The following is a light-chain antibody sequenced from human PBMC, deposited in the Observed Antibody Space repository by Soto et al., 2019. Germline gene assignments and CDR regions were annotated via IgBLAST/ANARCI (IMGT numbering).Light chain of an antibody. Sequence: IVMTQSPATLSVSPGERATLSCRASQTLINKLAWFQQEPGQPPRLLIYDASTRATGVPARFSGSGSGTEFTLTTSSLKSEDLAGYSCQHYKDWQLTFGHRTKVAIK. CDR3: QHYKDWQLT. J-gene: IGKJ1*01. CDR1: QTLINK. V-gene: IGKV3-15*01. CDR2: DAS.